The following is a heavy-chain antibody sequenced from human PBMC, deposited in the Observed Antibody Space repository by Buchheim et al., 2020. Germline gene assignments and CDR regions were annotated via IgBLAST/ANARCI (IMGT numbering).Heavy chain of an antibody. CDR3: ARDPAAGTTFYYYYGMDV. D-gene: IGHD1-7*01. V-gene: IGHV3-33*01. Sequence: QVQLVESGGGVVQPGRSLRLPCAASGFTFSSYGMHWVRQAPGKGLEWVAVIWYDGSNKYYADSVKGRFTISRDNSKNTLYLQMNSLRAEDTAVYYCARDPAAGTTFYYYYGMDVWGQGTT. CDR1: GFTFSSYG. CDR2: IWYDGSNK. J-gene: IGHJ6*02.